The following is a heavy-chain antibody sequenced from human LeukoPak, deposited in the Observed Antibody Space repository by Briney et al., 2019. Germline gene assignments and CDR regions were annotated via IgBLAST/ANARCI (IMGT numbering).Heavy chain of an antibody. CDR3: ARDYQGGYGDKTVDY. CDR1: GGSISNYY. CDR2: IYYSGST. D-gene: IGHD5-18*01. J-gene: IGHJ4*02. Sequence: PSETLSLTCTVSGGSISNYYWGWIRQPPGKGLEWIGSIYYSGSTYYNPSLKSRVTISVDTSKNQFSLKLSSVTAADTAVYYCARDYQGGYGDKTVDYWGQGTLVTVSS. V-gene: IGHV4-39*07.